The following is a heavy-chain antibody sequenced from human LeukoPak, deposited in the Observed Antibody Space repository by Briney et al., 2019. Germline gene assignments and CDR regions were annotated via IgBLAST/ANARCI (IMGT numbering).Heavy chain of an antibody. CDR1: GFTFSTYA. D-gene: IGHD3-22*01. CDR2: IRSSGDRT. J-gene: IGHJ4*02. CDR3: AKDRPNYHERNGHYYRPNGDY. V-gene: IGHV3-23*01. Sequence: GGSLRPSCAASGFTFSTYAMSWVRQAPGKGLESLSSIRSSGDRTFYADSVKDRFTISRDNSENTLYLQMSRLRAEDTAVYYCAKDRPNYHERNGHYYRPNGDYWGQGTLVTVSS.